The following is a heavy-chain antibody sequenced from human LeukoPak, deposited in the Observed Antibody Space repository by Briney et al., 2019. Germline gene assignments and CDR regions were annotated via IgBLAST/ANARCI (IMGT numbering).Heavy chain of an antibody. Sequence: SETLSLTCTVSGGSISSGDYYWSWIRQPPGKGLEWIGYIYYSGSTYYNPSLKSQVTISVDTSKNQFSLKLSSVTAADTAVYYCARVGVVTAIPVAFDIWGQGTMVTVSS. V-gene: IGHV4-30-4*08. CDR2: IYYSGST. D-gene: IGHD2-21*02. CDR3: ARVGVVTAIPVAFDI. J-gene: IGHJ3*02. CDR1: GGSISSGDYY.